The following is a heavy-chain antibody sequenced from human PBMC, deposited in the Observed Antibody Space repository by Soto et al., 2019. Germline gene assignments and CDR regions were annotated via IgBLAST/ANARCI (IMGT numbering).Heavy chain of an antibody. CDR3: ARAHLGRKRVVDADYYYGLDV. V-gene: IGHV3-11*01. J-gene: IGHJ6*02. CDR2: ISSSGSTI. D-gene: IGHD2-15*01. Sequence: GGSLRLSCAASGFTFSDYYMSWIRQAPGKGLEWVSYISSSGSTIYYADSVKGRFTISRDNAKNSLYLQMNSLRAEDTAVYYCARAHLGRKRVVDADYYYGLDVWGQGTTVTVSS. CDR1: GFTFSDYY.